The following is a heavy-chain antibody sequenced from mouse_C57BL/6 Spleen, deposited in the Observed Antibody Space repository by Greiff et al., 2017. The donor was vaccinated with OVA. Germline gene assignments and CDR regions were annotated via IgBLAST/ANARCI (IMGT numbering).Heavy chain of an antibody. CDR3: ARGLGEVFDY. J-gene: IGHJ2*01. V-gene: IGHV1-19*01. CDR1: GYTFTDYY. D-gene: IGHD4-1*01. CDR2: INPYNGGT. Sequence: EVQLQQSGPVLVKPGASVKMSCKASGYTFTDYYMNWVKQSHGKSLEWIGVINPYNGGTSYNQKFKGKATLTVDKSSSTAYMELNSLTSEDSAVYYCARGLGEVFDYWGQGTTLTVSS.